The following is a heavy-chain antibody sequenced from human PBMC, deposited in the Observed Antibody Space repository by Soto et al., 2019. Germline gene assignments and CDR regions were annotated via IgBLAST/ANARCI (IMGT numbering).Heavy chain of an antibody. CDR3: ASTYSGSYF. D-gene: IGHD1-26*01. Sequence: QVQLVESGGGVVQPGRSLRLSCAASGFTFSSYGMQWVRQAPGKGLEWVAVIWYDGSNKYYADSVKGRFTISRDNSKNTLYLQMNSLRAEDTAVYYCASTYSGSYFWGQGTLVTVSS. CDR2: IWYDGSNK. CDR1: GFTFSSYG. J-gene: IGHJ4*02. V-gene: IGHV3-33*01.